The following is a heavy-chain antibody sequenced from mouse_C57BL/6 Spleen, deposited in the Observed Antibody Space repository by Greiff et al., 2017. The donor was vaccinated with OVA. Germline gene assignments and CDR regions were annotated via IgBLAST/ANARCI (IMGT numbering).Heavy chain of an antibody. CDR2: IDPENGDT. CDR1: GFNIKDDY. V-gene: IGHV14-4*01. D-gene: IGHD3-2*02. Sequence: VQLQQSGAELVRPGASVKLSCTASGFNIKDDYMLWVKQRPEQGLEWIGWIDPENGDTEYASKFQGKATITADTSSNTAYLQLSSLTTEDTAVYYCTTAQATDYWGQGTTLTVSS. CDR3: TTAQATDY. J-gene: IGHJ2*01.